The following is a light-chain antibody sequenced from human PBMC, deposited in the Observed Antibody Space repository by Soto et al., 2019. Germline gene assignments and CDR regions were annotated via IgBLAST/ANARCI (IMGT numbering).Light chain of an antibody. CDR1: SSDVGAYIF. J-gene: IGLJ1*01. Sequence: QSALAQPASVSGSPGQWITISCTGTSSDVGAYIFVSWYQQHPGKAPKLMIYDIINRPSGVSNRFSGSKSGNTASLTISGLQAEDEADYYCVSFTTSRSYVFGTGTKVTVL. V-gene: IGLV2-14*03. CDR3: VSFTTSRSYV. CDR2: DII.